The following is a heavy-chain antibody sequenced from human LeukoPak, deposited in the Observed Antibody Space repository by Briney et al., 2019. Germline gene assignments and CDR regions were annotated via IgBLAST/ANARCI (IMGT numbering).Heavy chain of an antibody. Sequence: GASVKVSCKASGYTFTGYYVHWVRQAPGQGLEWRGWINPNSGGTNYAQKFQGRVTMTRDTSVSTAFMEVSSLKSDDTAVYYCAPAGYSHHRSGSYYFDYWGQGTLVTVSS. CDR3: APAGYSHHRSGSYYFDY. V-gene: IGHV1-2*02. CDR2: INPNSGGT. D-gene: IGHD3-10*01. J-gene: IGHJ4*02. CDR1: GYTFTGYY.